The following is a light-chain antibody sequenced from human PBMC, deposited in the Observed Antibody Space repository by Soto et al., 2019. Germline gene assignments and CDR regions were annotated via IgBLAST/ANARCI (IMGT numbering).Light chain of an antibody. CDR2: GAS. CDR1: QSVSNN. CDR3: QQYNNWPPVT. Sequence: EIVMTQSPATLSVSPGERATLSCRASQSVSNNLAWYQLKPGQAPRLLFYGASTRATGVPARFSGSGSGTELTLTISSLRSEDFAFYYCQQYNNWPPVTFGQGTKVEFK. V-gene: IGKV3-15*01. J-gene: IGKJ1*01.